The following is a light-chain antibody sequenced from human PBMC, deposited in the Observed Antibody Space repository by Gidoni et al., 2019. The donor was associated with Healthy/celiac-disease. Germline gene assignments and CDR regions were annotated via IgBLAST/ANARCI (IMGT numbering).Light chain of an antibody. CDR1: QSISSY. CDR2: AAS. Sequence: DIQMTPSPSSLSASVGDRVTIPCRASQSISSYLNWYQQKPGKAPKLLIYAASSFQSGVPSRCSGSGSGTDFTLTISSLQPEDFATYYCQQSYSTPQFTFGPGTKVDIK. J-gene: IGKJ3*01. CDR3: QQSYSTPQFT. V-gene: IGKV1-39*01.